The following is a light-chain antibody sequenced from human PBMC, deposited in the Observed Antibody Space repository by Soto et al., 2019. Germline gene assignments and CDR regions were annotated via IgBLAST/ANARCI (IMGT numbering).Light chain of an antibody. Sequence: DIQMTQSPSSLSASVGDRVIITCRASQSISSYLNWYQQKPGKAPKLLIYAASSLQSGVPSRFSGSGSGTDFTLTISSLQSEDVATYYCQQSYSTPLWTFGQGTKVEIK. V-gene: IGKV1-39*01. CDR2: AAS. CDR1: QSISSY. CDR3: QQSYSTPLWT. J-gene: IGKJ1*01.